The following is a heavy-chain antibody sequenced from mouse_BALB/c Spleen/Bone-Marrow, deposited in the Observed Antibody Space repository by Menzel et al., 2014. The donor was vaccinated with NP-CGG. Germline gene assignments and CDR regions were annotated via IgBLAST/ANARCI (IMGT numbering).Heavy chain of an antibody. J-gene: IGHJ3*01. Sequence: EVKVVDSGGGLVQPGGSLKLSCAASGFTFSSYGMSWVRQTPDKRLELVATINSNGGSTYYPDSVKGRFTISRDNAKNTLYLQMSSLKSEDTAMYYCARDLAYWGQGTLVTVSA. CDR3: ARDLAY. V-gene: IGHV5-6-3*01. CDR2: INSNGGST. CDR1: GFTFSSYG.